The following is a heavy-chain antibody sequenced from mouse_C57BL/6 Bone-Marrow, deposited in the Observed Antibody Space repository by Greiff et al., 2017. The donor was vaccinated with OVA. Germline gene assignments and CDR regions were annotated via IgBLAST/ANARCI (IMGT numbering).Heavy chain of an antibody. Sequence: QVQLQQSGAELARPGASVKLSCKASGYTFTSYGISWVKQRTGQGLEWIGEIYPRSGNTYYNEKLKGKATLTADKSSSTAYMELRSLTSEDSAVYFCARSGDGYWLDFWGQGTTLTVSS. CDR2: IYPRSGNT. D-gene: IGHD2-3*01. V-gene: IGHV1-81*01. J-gene: IGHJ2*01. CDR3: ARSGDGYWLDF. CDR1: GYTFTSYG.